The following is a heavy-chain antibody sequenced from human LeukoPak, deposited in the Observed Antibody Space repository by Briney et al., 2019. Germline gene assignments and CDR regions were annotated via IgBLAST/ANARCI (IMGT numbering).Heavy chain of an antibody. CDR1: GFIFSSYS. D-gene: IGHD3-22*01. CDR2: ISSSISTI. V-gene: IGHV3-48*04. Sequence: PGGSLRLSCAASGFIFSSYSMNWIRQAPGKGLEWVSYISSSISTIYYADSVKGRFTISRDNAKNSLYLQMNSLRAEDTAVYYCARSFYYYDSDYWGQGTLVTVSS. J-gene: IGHJ4*02. CDR3: ARSFYYYDSDY.